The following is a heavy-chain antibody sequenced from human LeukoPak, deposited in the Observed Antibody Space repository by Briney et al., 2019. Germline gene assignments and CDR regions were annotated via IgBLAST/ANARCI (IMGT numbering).Heavy chain of an antibody. V-gene: IGHV1-18*01. CDR1: GYTFTSYG. CDR3: ARVHRGWYPYYYGMDV. J-gene: IGHJ6*02. CDR2: ISAYKGNT. D-gene: IGHD6-19*01. Sequence: ASVKVSCKASGYTFTSYGISWVRQAPGQGLEWMGWISAYKGNTNYAQKLQGRVTMTTDTSTSTAYMELRSLRSDDTAVYYCARVHRGWYPYYYGMDVWGQGTTVTVS.